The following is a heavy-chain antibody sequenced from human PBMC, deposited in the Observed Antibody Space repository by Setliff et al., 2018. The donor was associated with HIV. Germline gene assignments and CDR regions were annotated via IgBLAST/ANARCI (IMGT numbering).Heavy chain of an antibody. CDR3: ARVGYSGWPLED. D-gene: IGHD5-12*01. CDR2: ISGSGDTT. V-gene: IGHV3-23*01. CDR1: GFTFSNYA. Sequence: LRLSCAASGFTFSNYAMTWVRQAPGKGLEWVSGISGSGDTTNYADSVKGRFSISRDNAKNSLYLQMNSLRAEDTAVYYCARVGYSGWPLEDWGQGTLVTVSS. J-gene: IGHJ4*02.